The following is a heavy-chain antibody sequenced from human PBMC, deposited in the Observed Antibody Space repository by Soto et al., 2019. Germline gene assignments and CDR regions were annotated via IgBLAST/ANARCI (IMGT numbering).Heavy chain of an antibody. CDR3: AAGYTTGLDAFDV. Sequence: GESLKISCKGSGYTFPNYWIGWVRQMPGKGLDWMGMIYPNDSDTRYSPSFQGQVTISTDKSITTAYLQWSSLKASDTAMYYCAAGYTTGLDAFDVWGQGTMVTVSS. CDR2: IYPNDSDT. D-gene: IGHD6-19*01. V-gene: IGHV5-51*01. J-gene: IGHJ3*01. CDR1: GYTFPNYW.